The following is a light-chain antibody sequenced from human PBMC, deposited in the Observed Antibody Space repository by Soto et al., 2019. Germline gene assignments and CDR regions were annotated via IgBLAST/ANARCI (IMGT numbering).Light chain of an antibody. V-gene: IGLV2-8*01. J-gene: IGLJ1*01. CDR2: EVS. Sequence: QSVLTHPPSSSGSPGQSVTISCTGTSSDVGGYNYVSWYQQHPGNAPKLMIYEVSKRPSGVPDHFSGSKSGNTASLTVSGLQAEDDADYYCSSYVGSNNVFGTGTNVTVL. CDR1: SSDVGGYNY. CDR3: SSYVGSNNV.